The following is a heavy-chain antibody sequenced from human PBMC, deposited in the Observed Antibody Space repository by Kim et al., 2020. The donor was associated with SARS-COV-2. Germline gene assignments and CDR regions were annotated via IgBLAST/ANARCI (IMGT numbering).Heavy chain of an antibody. V-gene: IGHV5-51*04. CDR1: GYSFTNYW. J-gene: IGHJ4*02. Sequence: GESLKISCKGSGYSFTNYWIGWVRQMPGKGLEWMGIIYPGDSDTRYSPSFQGQVTISADKPISTAYLQWSSLKASDTAMYYCARVYCSSTSCYPFDYWGQGTLVTVSS. D-gene: IGHD2-2*01. CDR2: IYPGDSDT. CDR3: ARVYCSSTSCYPFDY.